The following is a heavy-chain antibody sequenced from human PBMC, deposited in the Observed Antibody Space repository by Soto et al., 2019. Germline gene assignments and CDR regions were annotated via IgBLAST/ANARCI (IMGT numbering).Heavy chain of an antibody. CDR2: IWYDGSNK. CDR1: GFTFSSYG. J-gene: IGHJ4*02. D-gene: IGHD6-6*01. Sequence: QVQLVESGGGVVQPGRSLRLSCAASGFTFSSYGMHWVRQAPGKGLEWVAVIWYDGSNKYYADSVKGRFTISRDNSKNTLYLQMNSLRAEDTAVYYYARVSIAARWIDYWGQGTLVTVSS. CDR3: ARVSIAARWIDY. V-gene: IGHV3-33*01.